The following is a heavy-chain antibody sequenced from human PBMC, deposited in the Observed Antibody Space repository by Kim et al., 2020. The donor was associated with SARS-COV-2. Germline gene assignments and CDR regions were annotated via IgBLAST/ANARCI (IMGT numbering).Heavy chain of an antibody. Sequence: GGSLRLSCAASGFSFSSYSMHWIRQAPGKGLEWVTVISYDGSDKDYADSVKGRFTISRDNSRSMLYLHLNSLRGDDTAVYYCARGAGDLVFGDFVDFWG. CDR1: GFSFSSYS. CDR2: ISYDGSDK. D-gene: IGHD3-10*01. V-gene: IGHV3-30*04. CDR3: ARGAGDLVFGDFVDF. J-gene: IGHJ4*01.